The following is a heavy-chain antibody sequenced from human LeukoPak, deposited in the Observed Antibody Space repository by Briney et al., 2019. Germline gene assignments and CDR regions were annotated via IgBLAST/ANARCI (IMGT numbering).Heavy chain of an antibody. J-gene: IGHJ5*02. CDR3: ARENRPKDSWNDVSLNWFDP. D-gene: IGHD1-1*01. Sequence: PSETLSLTCTVSGGSISSYYWSWIRQPPGKGLDWIGYIYYGGSTNYNPSLKSRVTISVDTSKNQFSLKLSSVTAADTAVYYCARENRPKDSWNDVSLNWFDPWGQGTLVTVSS. V-gene: IGHV4-59*01. CDR1: GGSISSYY. CDR2: IYYGGST.